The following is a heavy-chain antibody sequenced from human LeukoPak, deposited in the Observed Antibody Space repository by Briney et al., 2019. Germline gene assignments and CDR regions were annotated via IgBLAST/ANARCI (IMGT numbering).Heavy chain of an antibody. D-gene: IGHD1-26*01. CDR1: GFTFSSSW. V-gene: IGHV3-7*05. J-gene: IGHJ5*02. CDR3: ARDIGP. CDR2: ITQNGKEK. Sequence: GGSLRLSCAASGFTFSSSWLSWVRQAPGKGLEWVAYITQNGKEKNHVHSVKGRFTISKDNAKNSLYLHMNSLRVEDTAVYYCARDIGPWGQGTLVTV.